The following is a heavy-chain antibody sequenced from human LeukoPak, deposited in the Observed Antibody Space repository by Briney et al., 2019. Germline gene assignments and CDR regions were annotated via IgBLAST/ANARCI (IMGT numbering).Heavy chain of an antibody. Sequence: GGSLRLSCAASGFTFSSYWMSWVRQAPGKGLEWVAGIEEHGSQKYYVDSVKGRFTISRDNAQNSLFLQMNSLRAEDTAVYYCANTFGGLTWGQGTLVTVSS. CDR1: GFTFSSYW. CDR2: IEEHGSQK. D-gene: IGHD3-16*01. J-gene: IGHJ5*02. V-gene: IGHV3-7*05. CDR3: ANTFGGLT.